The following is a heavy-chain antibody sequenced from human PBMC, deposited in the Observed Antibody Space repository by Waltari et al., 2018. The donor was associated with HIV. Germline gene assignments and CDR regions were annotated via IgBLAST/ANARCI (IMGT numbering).Heavy chain of an antibody. J-gene: IGHJ5*02. Sequence: QVQLQESGPGLVKPSQTLSLTCTVSGGSISSGSYYWSWIRQPAGKGLEWIGRIYTSGSTNYNPSLKSRVTISVDTSKNQFSLKLSSVTAADTAMYYCAREAVAGRERWFDPWGQGTLVTVSS. V-gene: IGHV4-61*02. D-gene: IGHD6-19*01. CDR2: IYTSGST. CDR1: GGSISSGSYY. CDR3: AREAVAGRERWFDP.